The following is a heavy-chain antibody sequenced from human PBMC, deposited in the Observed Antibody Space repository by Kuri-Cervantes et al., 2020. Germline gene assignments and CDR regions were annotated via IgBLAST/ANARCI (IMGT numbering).Heavy chain of an antibody. D-gene: IGHD3-9*01. CDR3: ASSDYDILTGSNFDY. Sequence: GGSLRLSCAASGFTFSSYWMSWVRQAPGKGLEWVANIKQDGSEKYYVDSVKGRFTISRDNAKNSLYLQMNSLRAEDTAVYYCASSDYDILTGSNFDYWGQGPLVPVSS. V-gene: IGHV3-7*01. CDR1: GFTFSSYW. CDR2: IKQDGSEK. J-gene: IGHJ4*02.